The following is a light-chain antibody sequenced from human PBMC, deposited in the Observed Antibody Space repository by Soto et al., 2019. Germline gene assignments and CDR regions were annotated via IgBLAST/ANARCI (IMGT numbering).Light chain of an antibody. CDR1: SSNIGNNY. CDR2: DNN. V-gene: IGLV1-51*01. J-gene: IGLJ2*01. CDR3: GTWDSSLSVSVV. Sequence: QSVLTQPPSLSAAPGQKVTISCSGSSSNIGNNYVSWYQQLPGTAPKLLIYDNNKRPSGIPDRFSGSKSGTSATLGITGLQTGDEADYYCGTWDSSLSVSVVFGGGTKLTVL.